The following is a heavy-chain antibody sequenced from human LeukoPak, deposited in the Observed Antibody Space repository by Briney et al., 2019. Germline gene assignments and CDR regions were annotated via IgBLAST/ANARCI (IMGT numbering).Heavy chain of an antibody. CDR3: ARVPLDTDSWLRFYHFDS. J-gene: IGHJ4*02. V-gene: IGHV4-59*12. CDR1: GGSISSYH. D-gene: IGHD5-12*01. CDR2: MYYSVTT. Sequence: SETLSLTCTVSGGSISSYHWSWIRQPPGKGLEWIGYMYYSVTTNYNPSLKSRVTISGDTSKNQFSLNLTSVTAADTAIYYCARVPLDTDSWLRFYHFDSWGQGILVTVSS.